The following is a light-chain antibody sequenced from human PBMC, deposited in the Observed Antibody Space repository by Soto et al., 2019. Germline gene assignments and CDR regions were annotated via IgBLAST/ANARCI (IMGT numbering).Light chain of an antibody. CDR1: SSDVGAYNS. Sequence: QSALTQPASVSGSPGQSITISCTGTSSDVGAYNSVSWYQHHPGKAPKLLIYEVSNRPSGLSNRFSGSKSGNTASLTISGLQTEDEADYYCSSFTSSITYVFGTGTKVTVL. CDR3: SSFTSSITYV. J-gene: IGLJ1*01. CDR2: EVS. V-gene: IGLV2-14*01.